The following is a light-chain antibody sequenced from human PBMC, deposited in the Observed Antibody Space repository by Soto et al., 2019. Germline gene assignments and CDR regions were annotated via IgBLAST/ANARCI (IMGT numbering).Light chain of an antibody. CDR1: SGHSSYI. J-gene: IGLJ3*02. V-gene: IGLV4-60*02. CDR3: ETWDSNTHL. Sequence: QPVLTQSSSASASLGSSVKLTCTLSSGHSSYIIAWHQQQPGKAPRYLMKLEGSGSYNKGSGVPDRFSGSSSGADRYLTISNLQFEDEVDYYCETWDSNTHLFGGGTKLTVL. CDR2: LEGSGSY.